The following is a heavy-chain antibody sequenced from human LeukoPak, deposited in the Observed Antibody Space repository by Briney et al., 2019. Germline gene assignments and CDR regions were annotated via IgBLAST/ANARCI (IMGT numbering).Heavy chain of an antibody. CDR1: GYTLTELS. D-gene: IGHD3-10*01. V-gene: IGHV1-24*01. Sequence: GASVKVSCKVSGYTLTELSMHWVRQAPGKGLEWMGGFDPEDGETTYAQKFQGRVTMTEDTSTDTAYMELSSLRSEDTAVYYCATDAPPRRGAYYGMDVWGQGTTVTVSS. CDR2: FDPEDGET. J-gene: IGHJ6*02. CDR3: ATDAPPRRGAYYGMDV.